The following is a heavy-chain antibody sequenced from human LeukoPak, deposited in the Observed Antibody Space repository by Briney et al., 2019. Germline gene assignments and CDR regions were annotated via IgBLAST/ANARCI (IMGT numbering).Heavy chain of an antibody. CDR1: GFTFRSYA. Sequence: PGGSLRLSCAASGFTFRSYAMRWVRQAPGRGLEWVSGISGSAYSTYYADSVQGRFTISRDNGKNTLYLQMNSLRAEDTAVYYCAKEAGYSGYDYPDYWGQGTLVTVSS. V-gene: IGHV3-23*01. J-gene: IGHJ4*02. CDR2: ISGSAYST. D-gene: IGHD5-12*01. CDR3: AKEAGYSGYDYPDY.